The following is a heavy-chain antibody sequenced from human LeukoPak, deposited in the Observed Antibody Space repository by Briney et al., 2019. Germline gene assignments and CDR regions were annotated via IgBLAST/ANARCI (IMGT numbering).Heavy chain of an antibody. D-gene: IGHD3-10*01. Sequence: GGSLRLSCAASGFTFSDYYMSWIRQAPGKGLEWVSYISSSGSTIYYADSVKGRFTISRDNAKNSLYLQMNSLRAEDTAVYYCARDAEKGYGSGSYFDYWGQGTLFPVSS. CDR3: ARDAEKGYGSGSYFDY. CDR2: ISSSGSTI. V-gene: IGHV3-11*01. J-gene: IGHJ4*02. CDR1: GFTFSDYY.